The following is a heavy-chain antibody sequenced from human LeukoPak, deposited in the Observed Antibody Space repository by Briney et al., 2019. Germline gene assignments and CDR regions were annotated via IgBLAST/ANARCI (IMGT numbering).Heavy chain of an antibody. CDR1: GFTFDDYA. J-gene: IGHJ4*02. CDR3: AKALGGAVAGTDFDY. Sequence: PGGSLRLSCAASGFTFDDYAMHWVRQAPGKGLEWVPGISWNSGSIGYADSVKGRFTISRDNAKNSLYLQMNSLRAEDTALYYCAKALGGAVAGTDFDYWGQGTLVTVSS. D-gene: IGHD6-19*01. V-gene: IGHV3-9*01. CDR2: ISWNSGSI.